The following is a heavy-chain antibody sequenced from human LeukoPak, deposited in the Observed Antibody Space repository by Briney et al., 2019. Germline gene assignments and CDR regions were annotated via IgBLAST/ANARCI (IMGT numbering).Heavy chain of an antibody. D-gene: IGHD6-19*01. V-gene: IGHV3-30*18. Sequence: GGSLRLSCAASGFTFSSYGMHWVRQAPGKGLEWVAVISYDGSNKYYADSVKGRFPISRDNSKDTLYLQMNSLRAEDTAVYYCAKEAVAGTYGMDVWGQGTTVTVSS. CDR1: GFTFSSYG. J-gene: IGHJ6*02. CDR3: AKEAVAGTYGMDV. CDR2: ISYDGSNK.